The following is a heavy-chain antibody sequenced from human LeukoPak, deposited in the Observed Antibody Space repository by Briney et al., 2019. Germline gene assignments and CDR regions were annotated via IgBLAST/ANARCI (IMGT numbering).Heavy chain of an antibody. CDR1: GFIFDDYA. CDR2: ITWDGASS. Sequence: GGSLRLSCAASGFIFDDYAMHWVRQAPGKGLEWVSLITWDGASSYYADSVKGRFTISRDNNNSFLFLQMNSLRVEDTALYYCAKDGLDGSGTYIGYWGQGTLVTVSS. D-gene: IGHD3-10*01. V-gene: IGHV3-43D*03. CDR3: AKDGLDGSGTYIGY. J-gene: IGHJ4*02.